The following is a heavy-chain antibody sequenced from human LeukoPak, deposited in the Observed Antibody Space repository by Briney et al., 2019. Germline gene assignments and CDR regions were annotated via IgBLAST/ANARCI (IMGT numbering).Heavy chain of an antibody. D-gene: IGHD1-26*01. V-gene: IGHV3-33*01. Sequence: GGSLRLSCTASGFPLSNYGMHWVRQAPGKGLELVALMWADGSKTSYANSVEGRFTISRDISRNTLYLQMNSLRAEDTALYYCARDADTSAFYWYFDLWGRGTLVTVSS. J-gene: IGHJ2*01. CDR3: ARDADTSAFYWYFDL. CDR2: MWADGSKT. CDR1: GFPLSNYG.